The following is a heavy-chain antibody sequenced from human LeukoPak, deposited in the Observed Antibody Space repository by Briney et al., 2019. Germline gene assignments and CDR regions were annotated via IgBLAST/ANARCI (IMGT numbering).Heavy chain of an antibody. Sequence: PGGSLRLSCLVSGFTFSDYVMNWVRQAPGEGLEWVSGITGSASSTFYADSVRGRFTISRDNSESTLYLHMNSLRTEDTAIYYCAKKGLADSQGYFPHYFVSSGQGTLVTVSS. CDR1: GFTFSDYV. CDR2: ITGSASST. D-gene: IGHD3-22*01. V-gene: IGHV3-23*01. J-gene: IGHJ4*02. CDR3: AKKGLADSQGYFPHYFVS.